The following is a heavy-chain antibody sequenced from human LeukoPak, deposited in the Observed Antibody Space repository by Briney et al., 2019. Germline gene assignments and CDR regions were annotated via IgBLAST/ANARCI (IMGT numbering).Heavy chain of an antibody. J-gene: IGHJ5*02. Sequence: XASVKVSCKASGYTFTSYGISWVRQAPGQGLEWMGWISAYNGNTNHAQKLQGRVTMTTDTSTSTAYMELRSLRSDDTAVYYCARTGYCSSTSCRNWFDPWGQGTLVTVSS. CDR2: ISAYNGNT. D-gene: IGHD2-2*01. V-gene: IGHV1-18*01. CDR3: ARTGYCSSTSCRNWFDP. CDR1: GYTFTSYG.